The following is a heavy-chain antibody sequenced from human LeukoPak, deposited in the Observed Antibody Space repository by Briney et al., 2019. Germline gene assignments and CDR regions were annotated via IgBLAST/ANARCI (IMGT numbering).Heavy chain of an antibody. CDR2: ISSDGIRK. V-gene: IGHV3-30*12. Sequence: PGMSLSLSCATSGFTFSTYGMEWVRQAPGKGLEWVAIISSDGIRKYYADSVKGRFTISRDISRSTLYLEMNSLSAEDTAVYYCARASGPIKKNRFDQWGQGTLVTVSS. J-gene: IGHJ4*02. CDR1: GFTFSTYG. CDR3: ARASGPIKKNRFDQ. D-gene: IGHD1-26*01.